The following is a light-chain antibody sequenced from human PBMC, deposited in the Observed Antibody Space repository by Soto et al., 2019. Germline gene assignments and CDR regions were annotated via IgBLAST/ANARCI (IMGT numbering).Light chain of an antibody. CDR3: CSYAGSSAYV. CDR2: EGS. V-gene: IGLV2-23*01. CDR1: SSYVGSYNL. Sequence: QSVLTQPASVSGSPGPSITISCTGTSSYVGSYNLVSWYQQDPGKAPKPMIYEGSKRPSGVSNRFSGSKSGNTASLTISGLQAEDEADYYCCSYAGSSAYVFGTGTKVTVL. J-gene: IGLJ1*01.